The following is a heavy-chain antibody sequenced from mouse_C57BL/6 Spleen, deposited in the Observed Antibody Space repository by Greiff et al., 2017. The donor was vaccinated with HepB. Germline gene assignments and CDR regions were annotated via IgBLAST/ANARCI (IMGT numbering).Heavy chain of an antibody. CDR1: GYTFTSYW. V-gene: IGHV1-50*01. J-gene: IGHJ2*01. CDR2: IDPSDSYT. CDR3: ARTYYYGSSPSFDY. D-gene: IGHD1-1*01. Sequence: QVQLQQPGAELVKPGASVKLSCKASGYTFTSYWMQWVKQRPGQGLEWIGEIDPSDSYTNYNQKFKGKATLTVDTSSSTAYMQLSSLTSEDSAVYYCARTYYYGSSPSFDYWGQGTTLTVSS.